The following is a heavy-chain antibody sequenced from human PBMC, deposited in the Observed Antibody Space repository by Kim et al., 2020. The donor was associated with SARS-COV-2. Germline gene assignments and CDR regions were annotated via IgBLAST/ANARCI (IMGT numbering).Heavy chain of an antibody. D-gene: IGHD6-13*01. CDR2: ITNSGGST. V-gene: IGHV3-23*01. Sequence: GGSLRLSCVASGFTFSRYAMSWVRQAPGKGLEWVSGITNSGGSTYYADSVKGRFTISPADSKNTLYVQMNNLRAADTAISYCAKAISSSWSGLNYWGQGTLVTVSS. CDR1: GFTFSRYA. J-gene: IGHJ4*02. CDR3: AKAISSSWSGLNY.